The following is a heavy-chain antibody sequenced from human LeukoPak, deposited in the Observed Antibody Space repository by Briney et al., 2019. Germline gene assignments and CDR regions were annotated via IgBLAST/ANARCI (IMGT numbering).Heavy chain of an antibody. J-gene: IGHJ4*02. CDR1: GYTFISHG. Sequence: ASVEVSCKASGYTFISHGISWVRQAPGQGLEWMGWISAYNGHTKYAQKLQGRVTMTTDTSTSTAYMELRSLRSDDTAVYYCARGVAVAGTGGSYWGQGTLVTVSS. V-gene: IGHV1-18*01. CDR3: ARGVAVAGTGGSY. CDR2: ISAYNGHT. D-gene: IGHD6-19*01.